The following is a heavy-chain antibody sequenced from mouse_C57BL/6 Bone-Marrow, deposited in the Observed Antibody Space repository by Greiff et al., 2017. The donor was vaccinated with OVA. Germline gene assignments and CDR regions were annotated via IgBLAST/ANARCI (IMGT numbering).Heavy chain of an antibody. CDR2: IRSKSNNYAT. CDR1: GFSFNTYA. J-gene: IGHJ4*01. Sequence: EVKVVESGGGLVQPKGSLKLSCAASGFSFNTYAMNWVRQAPGKGLEWVARIRSKSNNYATYYADSVKDRFTISRDDSESMLYLQMNNLKTEDTAMYYCVRDSSGYCYAMDYWGQGTSVTVSS. V-gene: IGHV10-1*01. D-gene: IGHD3-2*02. CDR3: VRDSSGYCYAMDY.